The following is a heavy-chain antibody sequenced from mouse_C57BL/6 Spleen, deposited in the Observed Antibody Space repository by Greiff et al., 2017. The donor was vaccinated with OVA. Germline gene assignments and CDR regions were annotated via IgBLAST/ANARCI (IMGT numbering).Heavy chain of an antibody. CDR2: ISNGGGST. Sequence: VQLKESGGGLVQPGGSLKLSCAASGFTFRDYYMYWVRQTPEKRLEWVAYISNGGGSTYYPDTVKGRFPISRDNAKNTLYLQMSRLKSEDTAMYYCARPHYYGSSYRGMDYWGQGTSVTVSS. D-gene: IGHD1-1*01. CDR1: GFTFRDYY. CDR3: ARPHYYGSSYRGMDY. J-gene: IGHJ4*01. V-gene: IGHV5-12*01.